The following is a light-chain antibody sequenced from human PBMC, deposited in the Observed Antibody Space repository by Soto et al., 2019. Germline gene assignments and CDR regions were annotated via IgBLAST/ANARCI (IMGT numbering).Light chain of an antibody. Sequence: AIQLTQSPSSLSASVGDRVSITCRASQGISSALAWYQHKPGKAPKILIYDASSLQSGVPSRFSGSESGTECTLTICSLQPEYFATDYCQQLKTYPFTFGQGTRLEIK. J-gene: IGKJ5*01. CDR2: DAS. CDR3: QQLKTYPFT. CDR1: QGISSA. V-gene: IGKV1-13*02.